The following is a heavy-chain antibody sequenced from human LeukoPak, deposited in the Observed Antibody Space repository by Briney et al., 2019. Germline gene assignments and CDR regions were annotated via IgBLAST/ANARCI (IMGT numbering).Heavy chain of an antibody. V-gene: IGHV4-34*01. CDR1: GGSFSGYY. Sequence: SETLSLTCAVYGGSFSGYYWSWIRQPPGKGLEWIGEINHSGSTNYNPSLKSRVTISVDTSKNQFSLKLSSVTAADTAVYYCARGRPQWELPLFPDGSFDYWGQGTLVTVSS. D-gene: IGHD1-26*01. CDR3: ARGRPQWELPLFPDGSFDY. J-gene: IGHJ4*02. CDR2: INHSGST.